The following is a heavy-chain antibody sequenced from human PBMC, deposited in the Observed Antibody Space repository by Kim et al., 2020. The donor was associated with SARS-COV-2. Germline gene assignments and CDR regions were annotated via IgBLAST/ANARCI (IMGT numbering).Heavy chain of an antibody. CDR3: ARAYSSGWYQSLF. J-gene: IGHJ4*02. CDR1: GYTFTGYY. D-gene: IGHD6-19*01. V-gene: IGHV1-2*02. CDR2: INPNSGGT. Sequence: ASVKVSCKASGYTFTGYYMHWVRQAPGQGLEWMGWINPNSGGTNYAQKFQGRVTMTRDTSLSTAYMELSRLRSDDTAVYYCARAYSSGWYQSLFWGQGTLVTVSS.